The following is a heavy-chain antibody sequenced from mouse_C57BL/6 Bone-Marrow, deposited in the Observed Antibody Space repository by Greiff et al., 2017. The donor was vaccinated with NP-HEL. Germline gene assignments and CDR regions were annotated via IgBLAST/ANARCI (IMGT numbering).Heavy chain of an antibody. D-gene: IGHD1-1*01. CDR2: IYPRDGST. CDR3: ARCPITTVVAFYWYFDV. Sequence: VMLVESGPELVKPGASVKLSCKASGYTFTSYDINWVKQRPGQGLEWIGWIYPRDGSTKYNEKFKGKATLTVDKSSSTAYMELHSLTSEDSAVYFCARCPITTVVAFYWYFDVWGTGTTVTVSS. V-gene: IGHV1-85*01. CDR1: GYTFTSYD. J-gene: IGHJ1*03.